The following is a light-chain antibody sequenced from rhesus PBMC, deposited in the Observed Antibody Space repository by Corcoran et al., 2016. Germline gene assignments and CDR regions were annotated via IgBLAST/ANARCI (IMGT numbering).Light chain of an antibody. CDR2: YAN. CDR3: QQNNSLPFT. V-gene: IGKV1-32*01. J-gene: IGKJ3*01. Sequence: DIQMTQSPSSLSASVGDRVTITCRASQGISSYLNWYQQKPGKAPKVLIYYANRLESGVSLRFSGSGSGTAFSLTISSLQPEDSATYYCQQNNSLPFTFGPGTKLDIK. CDR1: QGISSY.